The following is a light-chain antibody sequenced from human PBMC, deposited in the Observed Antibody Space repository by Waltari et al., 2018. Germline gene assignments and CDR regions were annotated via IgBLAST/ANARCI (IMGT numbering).Light chain of an antibody. CDR1: QSFLYSSNNKNY. V-gene: IGKV4-1*01. CDR3: QQYYSTPFT. Sequence: DIVMTQSPDSLAVSLGERATINCKSSQSFLYSSNNKNYLAWYQQKPGQHPKLLIYWASTRESGVPDRFSGSGSGTDFTLTISSLQAEDVAVYYCQQYYSTPFTFGPGTKVDIK. CDR2: WAS. J-gene: IGKJ3*01.